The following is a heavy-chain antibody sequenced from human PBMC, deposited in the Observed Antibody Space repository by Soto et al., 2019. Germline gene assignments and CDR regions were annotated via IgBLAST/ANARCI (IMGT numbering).Heavy chain of an antibody. J-gene: IGHJ4*02. CDR1: GESFSGYI. CDR2: INHSGSA. D-gene: IGHD6-19*01. V-gene: IGHV4-34*01. CDR3: ARGLITGSHYSGGWYYFDS. Sequence: QVQLQQSGAGLLKPSETLSLTCAVYGESFSGYIWTWIRQTPGKGLQWIGQINHSGSASYNPSLTIRVTISVHTSNIQFSLELSSVTAADTAVYYCARGLITGSHYSGGWYYFDSWGQGTQVTVSS.